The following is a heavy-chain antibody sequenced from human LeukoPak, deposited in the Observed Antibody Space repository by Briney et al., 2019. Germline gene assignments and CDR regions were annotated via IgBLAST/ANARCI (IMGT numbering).Heavy chain of an antibody. CDR3: AREGDSGDSLDV. D-gene: IGHD3-10*01. Sequence: GGSLRLSCAASRFTFSSYWMHWVRQAPGKGLVWVSRINCGGGSTSYADSVKGRFTISRDNAKNTLYLQMNSLRAEDTAVYYCAREGDSGDSLDVWGQGTMVTVSA. V-gene: IGHV3-74*01. CDR2: INCGGGST. J-gene: IGHJ3*01. CDR1: RFTFSSYW.